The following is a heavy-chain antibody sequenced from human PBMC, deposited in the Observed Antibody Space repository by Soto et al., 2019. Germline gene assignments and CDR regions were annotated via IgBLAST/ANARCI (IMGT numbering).Heavy chain of an antibody. J-gene: IGHJ4*02. CDR3: ARGRYSSFFGPFWDFDY. CDR1: GGSFSGYY. D-gene: IGHD6-19*01. V-gene: IGHV4-34*01. Sequence: SETLSLTCAVYGGSFSGYYWSWIRQPPGKGLEWIGEINHSGSTNYNPSLKSRVTISVDASKNQFSLKLSSVTAADTAVYYCARGRYSSFFGPFWDFDYWGQGTLVTVSS. CDR2: INHSGST.